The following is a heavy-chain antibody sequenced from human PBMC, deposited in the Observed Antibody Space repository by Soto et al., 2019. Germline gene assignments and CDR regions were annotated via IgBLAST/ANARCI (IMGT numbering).Heavy chain of an antibody. J-gene: IGHJ4*02. CDR1: GGSISSGGYS. CDR2: IYHSGST. D-gene: IGHD5-12*01. Sequence: QLQLQESGSGLVKPSQTLSLTCAVSGGSISSGGYSWSWIRQPPGKGLEWIGYIYHSGSTYYNPSLXRXVXMXXARSKTQCSLRLSSVTAADTAVYCCAAGGGLPRYYWGQGTLVTVSS. V-gene: IGHV4-30-2*01. CDR3: AAGGGLPRYY.